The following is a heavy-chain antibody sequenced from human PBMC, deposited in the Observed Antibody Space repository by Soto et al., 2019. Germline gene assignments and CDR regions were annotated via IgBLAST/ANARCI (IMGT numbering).Heavy chain of an antibody. D-gene: IGHD3-16*01. CDR1: CGSISSYY. J-gene: IGHJ6*03. CDR2: IYYSGST. CDR3: ARDDYISNYMDV. Sequence: PSETLSLTCTVSCGSISSYYWSWIRQPPGKGLEWIGYIYYSGSTNYNPSLKSRVTISVDTSKNQFSLKLSSVTAADTAVYYCARDDYISNYMDVWGKGTTVTVSS. V-gene: IGHV4-59*01.